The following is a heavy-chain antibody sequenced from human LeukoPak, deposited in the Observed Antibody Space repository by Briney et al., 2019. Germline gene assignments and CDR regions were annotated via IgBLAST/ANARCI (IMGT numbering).Heavy chain of an antibody. J-gene: IGHJ4*02. D-gene: IGHD2-15*01. V-gene: IGHV3-23*01. CDR3: ARRAAYSFDS. CDR2: IGGSST. CDR1: EFTFSTYA. Sequence: GGSLRLSCATSEFTFSTYAMSWVRQAPGKGLEWVSTIGGSSTFYADSVKGRFTISRDNSKNTLYLQMNSLRAEDTAVYYCARRAAYSFDSWGQGTLVTVSS.